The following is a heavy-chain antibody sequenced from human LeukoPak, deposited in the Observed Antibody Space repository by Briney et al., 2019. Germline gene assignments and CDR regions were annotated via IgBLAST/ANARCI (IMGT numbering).Heavy chain of an antibody. CDR3: ARPVKWVGYDYPNFDH. CDR1: GYSFTSYW. Sequence: GESLKISCEGSGYSFTSYWIGWVRQMPGKGLEWMGIIYPGDSNTRYSPSFQGQVTISADKSIATAHLQWSSLKASDTAVYYCARPVKWVGYDYPNFDHWGQGTLVTVSS. J-gene: IGHJ4*02. D-gene: IGHD5-12*01. CDR2: IYPGDSNT. V-gene: IGHV5-51*01.